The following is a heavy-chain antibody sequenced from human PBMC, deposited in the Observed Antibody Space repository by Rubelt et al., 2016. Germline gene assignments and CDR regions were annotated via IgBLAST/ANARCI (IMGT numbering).Heavy chain of an antibody. D-gene: IGHD2-15*01. Sequence: IPILGIANYAQKFQGRVTITADKSTSTAYMELSSLRSEDTAVYYCVRPRGYLTYFDYWGQGTLVTASS. V-gene: IGHV1-69*02. J-gene: IGHJ4*02. CDR3: VRPRGYLTYFDY. CDR2: IPILGIA.